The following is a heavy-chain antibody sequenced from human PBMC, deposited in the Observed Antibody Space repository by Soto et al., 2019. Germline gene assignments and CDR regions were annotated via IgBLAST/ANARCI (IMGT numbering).Heavy chain of an antibody. Sequence: ASVKVSCKASGYTFTGYYMHWVRQAPGQGLEWMGWINPNSGGTNYAQKFQGWVTMTRDTSISTAYMELSRLRSDDTAVYYCRVAGPLRSYYYYGMDVWGQGTTVTVSS. CDR1: GYTFTGYY. D-gene: IGHD6-19*01. CDR3: RVAGPLRSYYYYGMDV. CDR2: INPNSGGT. J-gene: IGHJ6*02. V-gene: IGHV1-2*04.